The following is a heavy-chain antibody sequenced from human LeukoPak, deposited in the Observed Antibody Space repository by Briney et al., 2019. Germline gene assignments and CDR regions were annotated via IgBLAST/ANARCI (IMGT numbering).Heavy chain of an antibody. V-gene: IGHV1-8*01. D-gene: IGHD2-2*01. CDR1: GYTFTSYD. CDR3: ARGRYCSSTSCYSRRGGWFDP. Sequence: ASVKVSCKASGYTFTSYDINWVRQATGQGLEWMGWMNPNSGNTGYAQKFQGRVTMTRNTSISTAYMELSSLRSEDTAVYYCARGRYCSSTSCYSRRGGWFDPWGQGTLVTVSS. J-gene: IGHJ5*02. CDR2: MNPNSGNT.